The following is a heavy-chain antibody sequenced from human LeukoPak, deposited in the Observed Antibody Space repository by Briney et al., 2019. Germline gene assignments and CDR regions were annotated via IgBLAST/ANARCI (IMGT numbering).Heavy chain of an antibody. CDR2: IYHSGST. Sequence: SETLSLTCAVSGGSISSGGYSWSWIRQPPGKGLEWIGYIYHSGSTYYNPSLKSRVTISVDRSKNQFSLKLSSVTAADTAVYYCAARVLPYYYGSGSYYSFDHWGQGTLVTASS. J-gene: IGHJ4*02. CDR3: AARVLPYYYGSGSYYSFDH. D-gene: IGHD3-10*01. CDR1: GGSISSGGYS. V-gene: IGHV4-30-2*01.